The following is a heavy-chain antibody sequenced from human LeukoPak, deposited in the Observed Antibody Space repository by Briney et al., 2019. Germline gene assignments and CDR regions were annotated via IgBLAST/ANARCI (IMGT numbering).Heavy chain of an antibody. Sequence: SETLSLTCAVSGASISGSGYYWGWIRQPPGKGLEWIGSVYHSGSTYYNPSLKSRVTISVDTSKNQFSLKLSSVTAADTAVYYCARDLPPDYGDYMDVWGKGATVTVSS. CDR1: GASISGSGYY. J-gene: IGHJ6*03. CDR2: VYHSGST. CDR3: ARDLPPDYGDYMDV. V-gene: IGHV4-39*07. D-gene: IGHD4-17*01.